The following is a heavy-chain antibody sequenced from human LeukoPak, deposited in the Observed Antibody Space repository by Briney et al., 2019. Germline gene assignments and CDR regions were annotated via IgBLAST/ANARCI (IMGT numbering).Heavy chain of an antibody. V-gene: IGHV1-18*01. CDR3: ARAGDITMVRGIDAFDI. D-gene: IGHD3-10*01. CDR2: ISAYNGNT. J-gene: IGHJ3*02. CDR1: GYTFTSYG. Sequence: ASVKVSCKASGYTFTSYGISWVRQAPGQGLEWMGWISAYNGNTNYAQKLQGRVTMTTDTSTSTAYMELRSLRSDDTAVYYCARAGDITMVRGIDAFDIWGQGTMVTVSS.